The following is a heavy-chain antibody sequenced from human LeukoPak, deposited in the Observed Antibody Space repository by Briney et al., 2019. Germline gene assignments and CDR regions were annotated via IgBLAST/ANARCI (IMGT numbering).Heavy chain of an antibody. D-gene: IGHD3-9*01. CDR1: GGSISSSSYY. Sequence: PSETLSLTCTVSGGSISSSSYYWGWIRQPPGKGLEWIGSIYYSGTTYFNPSLKSRVTISVDTSKNQFSLKLNSVTAADTAVYYCARHSYYDILTGNWFDPWGQGTLVTVSS. J-gene: IGHJ5*02. CDR3: ARHSYYDILTGNWFDP. CDR2: IYYSGTT. V-gene: IGHV4-39*01.